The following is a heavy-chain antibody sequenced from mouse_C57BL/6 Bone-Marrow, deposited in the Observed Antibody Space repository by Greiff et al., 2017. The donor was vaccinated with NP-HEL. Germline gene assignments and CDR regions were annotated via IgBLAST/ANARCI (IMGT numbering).Heavy chain of an antibody. Sequence: EVKLMESGGGLVKPGGSLKLSCAASGFTFSSYTMSWVRQTPEKRLEWVATISGGGGNTYYPDSVKGRFTISSDNAKNTLYLQMSSLRSEDTALYYCATHDDYDALDYWGQGTTLTVSS. CDR2: ISGGGGNT. J-gene: IGHJ2*01. D-gene: IGHD2-4*01. V-gene: IGHV5-9*01. CDR3: ATHDDYDALDY. CDR1: GFTFSSYT.